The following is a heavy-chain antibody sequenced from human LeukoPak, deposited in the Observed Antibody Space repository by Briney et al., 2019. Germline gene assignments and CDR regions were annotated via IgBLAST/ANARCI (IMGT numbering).Heavy chain of an antibody. D-gene: IGHD6-19*01. V-gene: IGHV3-23*01. CDR1: GFTFSSYA. J-gene: IGHJ4*02. Sequence: PGGSLRLSCAASGFTFSSYAMSWVRQAPGKGLEWVSAISGSGGSTYYADSVKGRFTISRDNSKNMLYLQMNSLRAEDTAVYYCAKIPTFPIAVAGTLYFDYWGQGTLVTVSS. CDR3: AKIPTFPIAVAGTLYFDY. CDR2: ISGSGGST.